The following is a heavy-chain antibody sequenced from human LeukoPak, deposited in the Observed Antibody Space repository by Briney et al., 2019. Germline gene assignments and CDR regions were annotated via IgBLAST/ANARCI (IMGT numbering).Heavy chain of an antibody. D-gene: IGHD4-17*01. CDR1: GFMFSKSW. V-gene: IGHV3-74*01. Sequence: GGSLRLSCAASGFMFSKSWMHWVRQVPGKGLVWVARIYNDGSTTNYADSVKGRFTISRDNAKNSLYLQMNSLRAEDTAVYYCARDRLGDYSEDYWGQGTLVTVSS. CDR3: ARDRLGDYSEDY. J-gene: IGHJ4*02. CDR2: IYNDGSTT.